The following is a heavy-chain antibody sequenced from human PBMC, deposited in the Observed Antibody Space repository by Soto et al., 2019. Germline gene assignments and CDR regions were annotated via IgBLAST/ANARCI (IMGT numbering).Heavy chain of an antibody. D-gene: IGHD1-26*01. J-gene: IGHJ4*02. CDR3: AKGNFEGATLPPDY. CDR1: GLSFSSYG. Sequence: PGGSLRLSCADSGLSFSSYGMHWVRQAPGEGLEWVAAISYDGSNKYYADSVKGRFTISRDNSKNTLYLQMNSLRAEDTAVYYCAKGNFEGATLPPDYWGQGTLVTVSS. V-gene: IGHV3-30*18. CDR2: ISYDGSNK.